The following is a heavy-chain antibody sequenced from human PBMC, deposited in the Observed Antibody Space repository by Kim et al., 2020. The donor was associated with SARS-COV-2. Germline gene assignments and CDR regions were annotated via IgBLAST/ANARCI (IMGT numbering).Heavy chain of an antibody. V-gene: IGHV3-23*01. J-gene: IGHJ6*02. Sequence: GGSLRLSCAASGFTFSSYAMSWVRQAPGKGLEWVSAISGSGGSTYYADAVKGRFPISRDNSKNTLYLQMNSLRAEDTAVYYCARAIAARPYYYYYGMDVWGQGTTVTVSS. D-gene: IGHD6-6*01. CDR2: ISGSGGST. CDR1: GFTFSSYA. CDR3: ARAIAARPYYYYYGMDV.